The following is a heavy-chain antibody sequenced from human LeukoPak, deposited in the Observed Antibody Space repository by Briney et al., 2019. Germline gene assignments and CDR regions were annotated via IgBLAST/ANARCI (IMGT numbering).Heavy chain of an antibody. CDR3: ARDLSDSGIRWYFDL. Sequence: SETLSLTCTVSGGSISSYYWSWIRQPPGKGLEWMGYIYYSGSTNYNPSLKSRVTISVDTSKNQFYLKLSYVTAEATAVYYCARDLSDSGIRWYFDLWGRGTMVTVS. J-gene: IGHJ2*01. D-gene: IGHD1-26*01. CDR2: IYYSGST. CDR1: GGSISSYY. V-gene: IGHV4-59*01.